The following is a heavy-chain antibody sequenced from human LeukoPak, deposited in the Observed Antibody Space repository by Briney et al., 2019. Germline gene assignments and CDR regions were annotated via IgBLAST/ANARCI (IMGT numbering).Heavy chain of an antibody. J-gene: IGHJ4*02. CDR1: RFTFSSYV. Sequence: GGSLRLSCAASRFTFSSYVMHWVRQAPGKGLEWAALIWYDGDNKYYSDSVKGRFTISRDNSKNTLYLQMSSLRAEDTAVYYCARQLSGWYDADPYWGQGTLVTVSS. CDR2: IWYDGDNK. V-gene: IGHV3-33*01. CDR3: ARQLSGWYDADPY. D-gene: IGHD6-19*01.